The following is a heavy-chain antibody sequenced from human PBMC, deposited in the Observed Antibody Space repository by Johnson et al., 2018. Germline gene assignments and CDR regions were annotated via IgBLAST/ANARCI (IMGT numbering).Heavy chain of an antibody. CDR3: AKGSDSYGYGDAFDI. CDR1: GFTFSSYA. J-gene: IGHJ3*02. V-gene: IGHV3-30-3*01. D-gene: IGHD5-18*01. Sequence: QVQLVESGGGVVQPGRSLRLSCAASGFTFSSYAMHWVRQAPGKGLEWVAVISYDGSNKYYADSVKGRFTISRDNSKNTLYLQMNSLRVEDTDVYYWAKGSDSYGYGDAFDIWGQGTMVTVSS. CDR2: ISYDGSNK.